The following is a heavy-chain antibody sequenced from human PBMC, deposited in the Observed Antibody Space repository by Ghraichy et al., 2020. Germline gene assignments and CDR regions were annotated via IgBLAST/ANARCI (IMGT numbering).Heavy chain of an antibody. D-gene: IGHD6-6*01. Sequence: SETLSLTCTVSGGSISSGGYYWSWIRQHPGKGLEWIGYIYYSGSTYYNPSLKSRVTISVDTSKNQFSLKLSSVTAADTALYYCARYSSSSRVDYWGQGTLVTVSS. CDR2: IYYSGST. CDR3: ARYSSSSRVDY. J-gene: IGHJ4*02. V-gene: IGHV4-31*03. CDR1: GGSISSGGYY.